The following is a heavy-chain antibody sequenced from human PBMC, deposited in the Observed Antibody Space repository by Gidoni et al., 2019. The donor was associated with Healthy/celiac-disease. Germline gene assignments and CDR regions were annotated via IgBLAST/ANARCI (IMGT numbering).Heavy chain of an antibody. J-gene: IGHJ6*02. CDR3: ASEGVTIFGPEYYYGMDV. D-gene: IGHD3-3*01. CDR1: GGTFSSYA. Sequence: QVQLVQSGAEVKKPGSSVKVSCKAPGGTFSSYAISWGRQAPGQGLEWMGGIIPIFGTANYAQKCQGRVTITADKSTSTAYMELSSLRSEDTAVYYCASEGVTIFGPEYYYGMDVWGQGTTVTVSS. CDR2: IIPIFGTA. V-gene: IGHV1-69*06.